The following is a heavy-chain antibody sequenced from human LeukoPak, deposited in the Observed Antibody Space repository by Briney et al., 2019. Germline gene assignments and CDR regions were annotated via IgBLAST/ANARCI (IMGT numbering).Heavy chain of an antibody. Sequence: GGSLRLSCAASGFTFSSYAMSWVRQAPGEGLGWVSAISGSGGSTYYADSVKSRFTISRDNSKNTLYLQMNSLRAEDTAVYYCAKDQEAVYYFDYWGQGTLVTVSS. CDR3: AKDQEAVYYFDY. CDR1: GFTFSSYA. CDR2: ISGSGGST. J-gene: IGHJ4*02. V-gene: IGHV3-23*01. D-gene: IGHD6-19*01.